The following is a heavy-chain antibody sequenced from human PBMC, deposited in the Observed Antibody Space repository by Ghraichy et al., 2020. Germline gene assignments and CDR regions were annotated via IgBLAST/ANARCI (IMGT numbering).Heavy chain of an antibody. CDR3: ARDKVGATVNDY. D-gene: IGHD1-26*01. CDR1: GFTFSSYD. Sequence: LSLTCAASGFTFSSYDMNWVRQAPGKGLEWVSYINTGSSNIYYADSVTGRFTISRGNAKNSLYLQMSSLRAEDTAVYYCARDKVGATVNDYWGQGTLVTVSS. CDR2: INTGSSNI. V-gene: IGHV3-48*01. J-gene: IGHJ4*02.